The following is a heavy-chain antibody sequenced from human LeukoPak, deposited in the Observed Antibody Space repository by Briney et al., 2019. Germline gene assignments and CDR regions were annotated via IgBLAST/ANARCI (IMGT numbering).Heavy chain of an antibody. Sequence: PGGSLRLSCAASGFTFSSYAMSWVRQAPGKGLEWVSAISGSGGSTYCADSVKGRFTISRDNSKNTLYLQMNSLRAEDTAVYYCAKDLGKTQWELPPWWFDPWGQGTLVTVSS. V-gene: IGHV3-23*01. CDR3: AKDLGKTQWELPPWWFDP. CDR1: GFTFSSYA. D-gene: IGHD1-26*01. J-gene: IGHJ5*02. CDR2: ISGSGGST.